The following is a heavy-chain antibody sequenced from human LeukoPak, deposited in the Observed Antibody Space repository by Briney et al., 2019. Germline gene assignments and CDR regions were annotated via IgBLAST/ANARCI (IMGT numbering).Heavy chain of an antibody. J-gene: IGHJ4*02. Sequence: PGGSLRLSCAASGFTFSKAWMSWVRQAPGKGLEWVGRIKSKTDGGTTDYAAPVKGRFTISRDDSKNMVYLQMNSLKTEDTAVYFCNTQGYCTNGVCYGFDYWGQGTLVTVSS. V-gene: IGHV3-15*01. CDR3: NTQGYCTNGVCYGFDY. D-gene: IGHD2-8*01. CDR1: GFTFSKAW. CDR2: IKSKTDGGTT.